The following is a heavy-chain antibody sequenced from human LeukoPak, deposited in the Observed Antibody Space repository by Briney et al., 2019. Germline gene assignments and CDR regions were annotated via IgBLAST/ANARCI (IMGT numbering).Heavy chain of an antibody. CDR2: IYSGGTT. D-gene: IGHD2-15*01. CDR3: ARVDCSGGSCCQDD. V-gene: IGHV3-53*03. Sequence: PGGSLRLSCAASGITVSSNYMSWVRQPPGKGLEWVSIIYSGGTTYYADSVQGRFTISRDNGKNSLYLQMNSLRAEDTAVYYCARVDCSGGSCCQDDWGQGTLVTVSS. CDR1: GITVSSNY. J-gene: IGHJ4*02.